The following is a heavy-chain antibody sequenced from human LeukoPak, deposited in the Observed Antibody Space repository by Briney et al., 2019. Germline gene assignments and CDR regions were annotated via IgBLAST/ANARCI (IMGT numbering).Heavy chain of an antibody. J-gene: IGHJ4*02. Sequence: EASVKVSCKASGYTFTSYGISWVRQAPGKGPEWMGGFDPEDGETIYAQKFQGRVTMTEDTSTDTAYMELSSLRYEDTAVYYCATDLLLGVVAAIPRTGYWGQGTLVTVSS. V-gene: IGHV1-24*01. CDR3: ATDLLLGVVAAIPRTGY. D-gene: IGHD2-15*01. CDR2: FDPEDGET. CDR1: GYTFTSYG.